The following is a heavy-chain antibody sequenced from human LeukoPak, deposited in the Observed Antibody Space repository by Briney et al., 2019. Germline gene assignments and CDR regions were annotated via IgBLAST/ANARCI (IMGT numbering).Heavy chain of an antibody. CDR3: ARSDKYDYVWGSYPRPPAFDY. CDR1: GFTFSSYW. J-gene: IGHJ4*02. Sequence: GGSLRLSCAASGFTFSSYWMSWVRQAPGKGLEWVANIKQDGSEKYYVDSVKGRFTISRDNAKNLLYLQMNSLRAEDTAVYYCARSDKYDYVWGSYPRPPAFDYWGQGTLVTVSS. CDR2: IKQDGSEK. V-gene: IGHV3-7*03. D-gene: IGHD3-16*02.